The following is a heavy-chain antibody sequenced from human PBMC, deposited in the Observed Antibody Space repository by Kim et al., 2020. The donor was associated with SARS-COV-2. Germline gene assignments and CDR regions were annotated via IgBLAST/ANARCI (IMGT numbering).Heavy chain of an antibody. D-gene: IGHD3-3*01. V-gene: IGHV2-5*02. CDR2: IYWDDSK. CDR3: AHRFNDCWNNNEDYFEY. J-gene: IGHJ4*02. Sequence: SGPTLVNPTQTLTLTCTLSGFSLRTSGVGVGWIRQPPGKALEWLTIIYWDDSKKYSPSESYRLTITKDTSKNKVVLTMTNMDPVDTATYYCAHRFNDCWNNNEDYFEYWGQGTLVTVSS. CDR1: GFSLRTSGVG.